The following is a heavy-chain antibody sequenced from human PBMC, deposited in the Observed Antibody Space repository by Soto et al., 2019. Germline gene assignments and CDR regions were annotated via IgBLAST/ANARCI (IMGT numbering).Heavy chain of an antibody. J-gene: IGHJ5*02. CDR3: AGGRSLTP. CDR1: GESLSGYY. V-gene: IGHV4-34*01. Sequence: QVQLQQWGAGLLKPSETLSLTCAVYGESLSGYYYNWIRQPPGKGLEWIGEINHSGSTNYNPSLKSRVTISVDTSKNQFSLNLTSVTAADTAVYFCAGGRSLTPWGQGTLVTVSS. CDR2: INHSGST. D-gene: IGHD3-10*01.